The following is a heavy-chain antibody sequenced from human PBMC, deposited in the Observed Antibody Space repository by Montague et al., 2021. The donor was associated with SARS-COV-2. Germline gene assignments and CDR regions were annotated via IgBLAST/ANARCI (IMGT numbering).Heavy chain of an antibody. CDR3: ERRLTGLEPPFDP. V-gene: IGHV4-39*02. CDR1: GDSIRSATHY. CDR2: IYYSGST. D-gene: IGHD1-1*01. J-gene: IGHJ5*02. Sequence: SETLSLTCAVSGDSIRSATHYWAWIRQPPGRGLEWIGNIYYSGSTMYNPSLKSRVTMSVDTSKNHFFLLLNLVTAADTAVYYCERRLTGLEPPFDPWGQGTLVIVSS.